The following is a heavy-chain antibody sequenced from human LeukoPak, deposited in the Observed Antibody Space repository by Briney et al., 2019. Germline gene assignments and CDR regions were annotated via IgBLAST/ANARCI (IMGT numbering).Heavy chain of an antibody. D-gene: IGHD2-15*01. V-gene: IGHV1-69*13. CDR1: GGTFSSYA. CDR2: IIPIFGTA. J-gene: IGHJ5*02. Sequence: SVKVSCKASGGTFSSYAISWVRQAPGQGLEWMGGIIPIFGTANCAQKFQGRVTITADESTSTAYMERSSLRSEDTAVYYCARAKAQITLGYCSGGSCYSNWFDPWGQGTLVTVSS. CDR3: ARAKAQITLGYCSGGSCYSNWFDP.